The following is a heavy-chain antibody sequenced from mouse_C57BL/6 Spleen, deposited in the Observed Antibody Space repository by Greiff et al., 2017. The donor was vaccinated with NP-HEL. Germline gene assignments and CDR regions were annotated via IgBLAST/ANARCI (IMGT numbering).Heavy chain of an antibody. CDR2: INPSTGGT. J-gene: IGHJ4*01. CDR1: GYSFTGYY. Sequence: VQLKESGPELVKPGASVKISCKASGYSFTGYYMNWVKQSPEKSLEWIGEINPSTGGTTYNQKFKAKATLTVDKSSSTAYMQLKSLTSEDSAVYYCARYGNYEGYYPMDYWGQGTSVTVSS. D-gene: IGHD2-1*01. V-gene: IGHV1-42*01. CDR3: ARYGNYEGYYPMDY.